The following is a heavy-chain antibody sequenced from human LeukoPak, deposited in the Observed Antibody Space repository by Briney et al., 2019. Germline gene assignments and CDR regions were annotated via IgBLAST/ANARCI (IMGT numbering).Heavy chain of an antibody. V-gene: IGHV3-7*03. D-gene: IGHD3-22*01. J-gene: IGHJ4*02. CDR2: INPDGNKK. CDR3: AKAAPDSSGYYSD. CDR1: GLIFSGSW. Sequence: SGGSLRLSCAASGLIFSGSWMNWVRQAPGKGLEWVASINPDGNKKGLADSVRGRFTISRDDAENSLYLQMNSLRVEDTAVYYCAKAAPDSSGYYSDWGQGTLVTVSS.